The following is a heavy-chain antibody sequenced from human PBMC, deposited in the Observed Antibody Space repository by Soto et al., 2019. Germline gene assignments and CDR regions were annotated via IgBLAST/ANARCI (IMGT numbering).Heavy chain of an antibody. D-gene: IGHD1-20*01. J-gene: IGHJ4*02. Sequence: SDPRSATCTGTNGATGLPTVFSAWVRQTPRKGLEWIGNVDYSGTAYFSPSLATRLTFQVDTSKNQFSLTLYSVTAADTAVYYCASITGRHLDYWGQG. CDR1: NGATGLPTVF. V-gene: IGHV4-39*01. CDR3: ASITGRHLDY. CDR2: VDYSGTA.